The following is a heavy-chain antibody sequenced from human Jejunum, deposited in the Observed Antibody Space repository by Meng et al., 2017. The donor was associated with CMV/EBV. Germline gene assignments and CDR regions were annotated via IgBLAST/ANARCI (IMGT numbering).Heavy chain of an antibody. CDR3: AKGWVFGPLLDY. Sequence: CAAFGFTFIDLAMSWVRQAPGKGLEWVSSVSGSGSTTYYADSLKGRFTVSRDKSRDTLFLQMNSLRAEDTAVYYCAKGWVFGPLLDYWGQGTLVTVSS. V-gene: IGHV3-23*01. J-gene: IGHJ4*02. D-gene: IGHD6-13*01. CDR1: GFTFIDLA. CDR2: VSGSGSTT.